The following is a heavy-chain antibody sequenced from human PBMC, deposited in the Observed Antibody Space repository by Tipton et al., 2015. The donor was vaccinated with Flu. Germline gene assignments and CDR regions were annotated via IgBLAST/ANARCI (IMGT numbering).Heavy chain of an antibody. CDR3: ARHDYDAEGYPKGSFDI. D-gene: IGHD5-24*01. CDR2: IYPGDSDT. J-gene: IGHJ3*02. CDR1: GYSFTSYW. V-gene: IGHV5-51*01. Sequence: MQLVRSGAEVKKPGESLKISCKGSGYSFTSYWIGWVRQMPGKGLEWMGIIYPGDSDTRYSPSFQGQVTISADKSISTAYLQWSSLKASDTAMYYCARHDYDAEGYPKGSFDIWGQGTMVPVSS.